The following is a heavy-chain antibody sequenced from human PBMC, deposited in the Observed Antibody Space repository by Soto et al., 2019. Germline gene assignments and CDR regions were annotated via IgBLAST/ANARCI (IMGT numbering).Heavy chain of an antibody. D-gene: IGHD3-10*01. CDR1: GYSFANYW. CDR2: IYPGDSDT. J-gene: IGHJ6*02. V-gene: IGHV5-51*01. CDR3: ARNSLRQYYYGMDV. Sequence: GESLKISCQGSGYSFANYWIAWVRQMPGKGLEWVGVIYPGDSDTRYSPSFRGQVTISADKSISHVYLQWSSLKASDTAMYYCARNSLRQYYYGMDVWGQGTTVTVYS.